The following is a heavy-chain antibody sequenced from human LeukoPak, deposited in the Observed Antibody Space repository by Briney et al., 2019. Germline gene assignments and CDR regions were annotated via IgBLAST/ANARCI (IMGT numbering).Heavy chain of an antibody. CDR1: GGSISSYY. J-gene: IGHJ4*02. V-gene: IGHV4-59*01. D-gene: IGHD6-19*01. CDR2: IYYSGST. CDR3: AREEWLGIDY. Sequence: SSETLSLTCTVSGGSISSYYWSWIRQPPGKGLEWIGNIYYSGSTNYNPSLKSRVTISVDTSKNQFSLKLSSVTAADTAVYYCAREEWLGIDYWGQGTLVTVSS.